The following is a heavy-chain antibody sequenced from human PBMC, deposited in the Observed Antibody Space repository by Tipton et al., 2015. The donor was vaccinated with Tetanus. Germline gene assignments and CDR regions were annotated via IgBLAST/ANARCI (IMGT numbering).Heavy chain of an antibody. D-gene: IGHD3-3*01. CDR2: IYPGDSDT. Sequence: QLVQSGPEVKQPGESLKISCKGSGYMFSSHWIGWVRQVPGKGLEWMGIIYPGDSDTRYSPSFQGQVTMSVDRSTATAYLQWGSLKASDTAIYYCARHFGEMLYAPFRFDPWGQGTLVTVSS. V-gene: IGHV5-51*01. J-gene: IGHJ5*02. CDR1: GYMFSSHW. CDR3: ARHFGEMLYAPFRFDP.